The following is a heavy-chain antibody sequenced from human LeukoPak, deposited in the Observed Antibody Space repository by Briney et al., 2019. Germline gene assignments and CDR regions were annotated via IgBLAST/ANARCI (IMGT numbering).Heavy chain of an antibody. CDR1: GFTVSSNY. CDR2: IYSGGST. Sequence: GGSLRLSCAASGFTVSSNYMSWVRQAPGKGLEWVSVIYSGGSTYYADSVKGRFTVSRDNSKNTLYLQMNSLRAEDTAVYYCAKDWAKTYYDFWSGYYVFDYWGQGTLVTVSS. J-gene: IGHJ4*02. D-gene: IGHD3-3*01. CDR3: AKDWAKTYYDFWSGYYVFDY. V-gene: IGHV3-53*01.